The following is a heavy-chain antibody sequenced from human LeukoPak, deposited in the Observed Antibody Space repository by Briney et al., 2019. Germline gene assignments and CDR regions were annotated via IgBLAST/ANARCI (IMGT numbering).Heavy chain of an antibody. CDR3: ARHRYYDNSGYYFDQ. CDR1: GGSISTSSYY. V-gene: IGHV4-39*01. D-gene: IGHD3-22*01. Sequence: PSETLSLTCTVSGGSISTSSYYWDWIRQPPGKGLEWIGSFYYSGSTYYNPSLESRVTISADTSKNQSSLKLSSVTAADTAVYYCARHRYYDNSGYYFDQWGQGTLVTVSS. J-gene: IGHJ4*02. CDR2: FYYSGST.